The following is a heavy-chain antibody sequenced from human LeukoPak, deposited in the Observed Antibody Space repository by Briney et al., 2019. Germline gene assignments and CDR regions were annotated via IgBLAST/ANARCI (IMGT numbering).Heavy chain of an antibody. D-gene: IGHD2-2*01. J-gene: IGHJ4*02. CDR1: GGTFSSYA. V-gene: IGHV1-69*06. CDR2: IIPIFGTA. Sequence: ASVKVSCKASGGTFSSYAISWVRQAPGQGLEWMGGIIPIFGTANYAQKFQGRVTITADKSTSTAYMELSSLRSEDTAVYYCASGYCSSTSCFFGDYWGQGTLVTVSS. CDR3: ASGYCSSTSCFFGDY.